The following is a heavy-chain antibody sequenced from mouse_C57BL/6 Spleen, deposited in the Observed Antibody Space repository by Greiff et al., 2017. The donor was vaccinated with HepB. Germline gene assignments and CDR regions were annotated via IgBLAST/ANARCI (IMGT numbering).Heavy chain of an antibody. V-gene: IGHV5-17*01. CDR3: ATGWDWYFDV. D-gene: IGHD1-2*01. CDR1: GFTFSDYG. CDR2: ISSGSSTI. J-gene: IGHJ1*03. Sequence: DVHLVESGGGLVKPGGSLKLSCAVSGFTFSDYGMHWVRQAPEKGLEWVAYISSGSSTIYYADTVKGRFTISRDNAKNTLFLQMTSLRSEDTAMYYCATGWDWYFDVWGTGTTVTVSS.